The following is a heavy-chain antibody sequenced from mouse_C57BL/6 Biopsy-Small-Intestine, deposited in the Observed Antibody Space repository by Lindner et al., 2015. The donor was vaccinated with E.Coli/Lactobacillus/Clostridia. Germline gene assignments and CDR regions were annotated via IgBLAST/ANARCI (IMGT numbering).Heavy chain of an antibody. CDR3: ARSSYDYFDY. Sequence: VQLQESGAELVRPGTSVKMSCKASGYTFTNYWIGWAKQRPGHGLEWIGDIYPGGGYTNYNEKFKGKATLTADKSSSXAYMQFSSLTSEDSAIYYCARSSYDYFDYWGQGTTLTVSS. CDR2: IYPGGGYT. V-gene: IGHV1-63*01. J-gene: IGHJ2*01. D-gene: IGHD1-1*01. CDR1: GYTFTNYW.